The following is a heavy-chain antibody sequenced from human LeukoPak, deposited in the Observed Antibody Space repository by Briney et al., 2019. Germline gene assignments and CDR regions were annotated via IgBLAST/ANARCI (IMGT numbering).Heavy chain of an antibody. J-gene: IGHJ6*03. D-gene: IGHD6-13*01. CDR3: ASGTGQQLVRNYMDV. CDR1: GGSISSSSYY. CDR2: INHSGST. V-gene: IGHV4-39*07. Sequence: PSETLSLTCTVSGGSISSSSYYWSWIRQPPGKGLEWIGEINHSGSTNYNPSPKSRVTISVDTSKNQFSLKLSSVTAADTAVYYCASGTGQQLVRNYMDVWGKGTTVTVSS.